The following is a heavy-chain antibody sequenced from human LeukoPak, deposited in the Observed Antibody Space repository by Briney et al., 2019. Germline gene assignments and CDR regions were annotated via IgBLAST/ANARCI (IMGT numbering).Heavy chain of an antibody. J-gene: IGHJ4*02. Sequence: GGSLRLSCAVSGFTFSSYWMNWVRQAPGKGLEWVANIKQDGSQKYYVDSVRGRFTISRDNAKNSLYLQLNSLRAEDTAVYYCARDESGDSYGLYWGQGTLVTVSP. CDR1: GFTFSSYW. V-gene: IGHV3-7*05. CDR2: IKQDGSQK. D-gene: IGHD5-18*01. CDR3: ARDESGDSYGLY.